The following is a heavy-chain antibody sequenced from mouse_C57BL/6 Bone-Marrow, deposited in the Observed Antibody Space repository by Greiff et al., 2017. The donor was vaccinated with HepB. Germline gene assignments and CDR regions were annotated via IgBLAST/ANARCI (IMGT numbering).Heavy chain of an antibody. CDR1: GFTFTDYY. CDR3: ARLLFEAMDY. D-gene: IGHD1-1*02. CDR2: IRNKANGYTT. Sequence: EVNVVESGGGLVQPGGSLSLSCAASGFTFTDYYMSWVRQPPGKALEWLGFIRNKANGYTTEYSASVKGRFTISRDNSQSILYLQMNALRAEDSATYYCARLLFEAMDYWGQGTSVTVSS. J-gene: IGHJ4*01. V-gene: IGHV7-3*01.